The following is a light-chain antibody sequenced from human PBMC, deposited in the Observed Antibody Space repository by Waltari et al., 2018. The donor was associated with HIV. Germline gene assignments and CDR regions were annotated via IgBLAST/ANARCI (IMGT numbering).Light chain of an antibody. CDR3: SSRTTRDSFV. J-gene: IGLJ1*01. V-gene: IGLV2-14*03. CDR2: DVD. CDR1: NTDVGNYDY. Sequence: QSALIQPASVSGSPGQSIAVSCTGTNTDVGNYDYVSWYQHHPGEVPKLIIYDVDKWPSGVSSHFSGSKSGNTASLTISGLQADDEADYYCSSRTTRDSFVFGTGTRVTVL.